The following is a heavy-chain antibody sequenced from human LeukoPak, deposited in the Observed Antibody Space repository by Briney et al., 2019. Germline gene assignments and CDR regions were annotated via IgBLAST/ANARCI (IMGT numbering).Heavy chain of an antibody. Sequence: GGSLRLSCAASGFTFSSYWMSWVRQAPGKGLEWVANINLDGSEKHYVDSVKGRLTISRDNAKNSLYLQMNSLRAEDTAVYYCARALGANWFDPWGQGTLVTVSS. CDR3: ARALGANWFDP. CDR2: INLDGSEK. V-gene: IGHV3-7*04. CDR1: GFTFSSYW. D-gene: IGHD1-26*01. J-gene: IGHJ5*02.